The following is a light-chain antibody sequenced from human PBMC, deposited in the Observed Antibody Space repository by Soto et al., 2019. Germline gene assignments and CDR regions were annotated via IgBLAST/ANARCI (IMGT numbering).Light chain of an antibody. CDR1: SGSIASNY. J-gene: IGLJ2*01. Sequence: NFMLTQPNSVSESPGKTVTISCTRSSGSIASNYVQWYQQRPGSAPTTVMYEDNERPSGVPDRFSGSIDTSSNSASLSISALKTEDEADYYCQSNDSTNVVFGGGTKLTVL. CDR2: EDN. V-gene: IGLV6-57*04. CDR3: QSNDSTNVV.